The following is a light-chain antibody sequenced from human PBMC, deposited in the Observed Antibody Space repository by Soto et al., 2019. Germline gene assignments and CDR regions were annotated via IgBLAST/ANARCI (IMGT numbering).Light chain of an antibody. CDR1: SSDVGGFNY. V-gene: IGLV2-8*01. CDR2: EVS. CDR3: SSYVGSNNTVL. Sequence: QSALTQPPSASGSPGQSVTISCTGTSSDVGGFNYVSWYQQHPGKAPKLMIYEVSKRPSGVPDRFSGSKSGNTASLTVSGLQAEDDADYYCSSYVGSNNTVLFGGGTKVTVL. J-gene: IGLJ2*01.